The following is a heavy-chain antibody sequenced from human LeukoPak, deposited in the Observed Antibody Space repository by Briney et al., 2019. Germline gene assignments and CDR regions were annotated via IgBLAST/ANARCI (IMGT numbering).Heavy chain of an antibody. CDR1: GESFTDYH. Sequence: PSETLSLTCGIYGESFTDYHFNWIRQPPGKGLEWIGEISHDEGTNYSPSLKSRVTISLDTSKNQFSLKVTYVTAADTAVYYCARTSLPRYDYDRGGNYWGQGTLVTVSS. J-gene: IGHJ4*02. CDR2: ISHDEGT. D-gene: IGHD3-22*01. CDR3: ARTSLPRYDYDRGGNY. V-gene: IGHV4-34*01.